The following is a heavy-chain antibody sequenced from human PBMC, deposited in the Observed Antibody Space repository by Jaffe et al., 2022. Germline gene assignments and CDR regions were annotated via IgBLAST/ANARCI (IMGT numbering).Heavy chain of an antibody. J-gene: IGHJ3*02. V-gene: IGHV4-59*01. D-gene: IGHD3-10*01. Sequence: QVQLQESGPGLVKPSETLSLTCTVSGGSISSYYWSWIRQPPGKGLEWIGYIYYSGSTNYNPSLKSRVTISVDTSKNQFSLKLSSVTAADTAVYYCARDRGEYALSYDAFDIWGQGTMVTVSS. CDR2: IYYSGST. CDR1: GGSISSYY. CDR3: ARDRGEYALSYDAFDI.